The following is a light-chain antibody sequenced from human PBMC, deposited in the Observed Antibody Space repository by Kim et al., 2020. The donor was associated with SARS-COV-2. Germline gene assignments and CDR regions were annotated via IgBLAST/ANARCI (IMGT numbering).Light chain of an antibody. CDR3: MYGTHWPPSFT. CDR1: QSLVFSEGKTY. V-gene: IGKV2-30*01. Sequence: STSCRASQSLVFSEGKTYLNWFHQRPSQCPRRLIYKVSNRDSGVPDRFSGSGSGTDFTLKISRVEAEDVGVYYCMYGTHWPPSFTFGGGTKVDIK. CDR2: KVS. J-gene: IGKJ4*01.